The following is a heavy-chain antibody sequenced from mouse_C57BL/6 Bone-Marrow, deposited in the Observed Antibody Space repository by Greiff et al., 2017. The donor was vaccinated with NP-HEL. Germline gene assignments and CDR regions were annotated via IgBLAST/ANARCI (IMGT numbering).Heavy chain of an antibody. CDR3: ARYRGLRYFDY. V-gene: IGHV7-3*01. CDR2: IRNKANGYTT. CDR1: GFTFTDYY. Sequence: EVQVVESGGGLVQPGGSLSLSCAASGFTFTDYYMSWVRQPPGKALEWLGFIRNKANGYTTEYSASVKGRFTISRDNSQSILYLQINALRAEDSATYYCARYRGLRYFDYWGQGTTLTVSS. J-gene: IGHJ2*01. D-gene: IGHD2-4*01.